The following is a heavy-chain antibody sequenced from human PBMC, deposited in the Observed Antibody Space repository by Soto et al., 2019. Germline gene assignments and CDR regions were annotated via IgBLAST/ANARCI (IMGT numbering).Heavy chain of an antibody. V-gene: IGHV3-53*01. CDR2: IYSGGST. CDR1: GFTVSSNY. J-gene: IGHJ3*02. D-gene: IGHD3-22*01. CDR3: ARGEYYYDSSGHPDDAFDI. Sequence: GGSLRLSCAASGFTVSSNYMSWVRQAPGKGLEWVSVIYSGGSTYYADSVKGRFTISRDNSKSTLYLQMNSLRAEDTAVYYCARGEYYYDSSGHPDDAFDIWGQGTMVTVSS.